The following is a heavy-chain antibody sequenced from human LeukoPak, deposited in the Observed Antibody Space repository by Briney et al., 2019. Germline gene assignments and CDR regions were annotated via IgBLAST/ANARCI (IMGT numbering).Heavy chain of an antibody. J-gene: IGHJ4*02. CDR3: ARGEGTMGGPDFDY. Sequence: PSETLSLTCTVSGGSISSGSYYWGWIRQPPGKGLEWIGSMYSSATTYYTPSLKGRVTISVDTSKNQFSLKLSSVTAADTAVYYCARGEGTMGGPDFDYWGQGTLVTVSS. D-gene: IGHD1-7*01. V-gene: IGHV4-39*01. CDR2: MYSSATT. CDR1: GGSISSGSYY.